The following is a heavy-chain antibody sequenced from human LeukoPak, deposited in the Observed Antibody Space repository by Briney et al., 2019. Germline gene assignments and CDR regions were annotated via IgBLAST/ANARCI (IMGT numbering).Heavy chain of an antibody. V-gene: IGHV1-3*01. Sequence: ASVTVSCKASGYTFTSYAMHWVRQAPGQRLEWMGWINAGNGNTKYSQKFQGRVTITRDTSASTAYMELSSLRSEDTAVYYCARERKSSYYDYVWGSFPLGYWGQGTLVTVSS. CDR3: ARERKSSYYDYVWGSFPLGY. D-gene: IGHD3-16*01. J-gene: IGHJ4*02. CDR2: INAGNGNT. CDR1: GYTFTSYA.